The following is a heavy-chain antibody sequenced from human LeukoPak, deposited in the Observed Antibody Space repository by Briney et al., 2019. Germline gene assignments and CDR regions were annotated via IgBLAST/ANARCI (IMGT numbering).Heavy chain of an antibody. D-gene: IGHD4-17*01. J-gene: IGHJ3*02. CDR3: ARDLVTVTKGFDI. CDR1: GDLFSSHY. CDR2: ISYIGST. Sequence: PSETLSLTCVVSGDLFSSHYWTWIRQSPGKGLEWIGYISYIGSTNYNPSLKSRVTISIDTSKNQFSLKLRSVTAADTAVYYCARDLVTVTKGFDIWGQGTMVSVSS. V-gene: IGHV4-59*11.